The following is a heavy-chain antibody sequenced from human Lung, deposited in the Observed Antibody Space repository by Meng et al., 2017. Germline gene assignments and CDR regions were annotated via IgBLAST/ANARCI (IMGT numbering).Heavy chain of an antibody. V-gene: IGHV3-15*01. Sequence: VRLVESGGVLVGPGGSLRLSCATSGFTFSNAWMSWVRQTPGKGLEWLGRIKSKTDGETTDYAAPVKGRFSISRDDAKNTLYLQMNSLKTEDTAVYYCQWLSTHPPDCWGQGTLVTVSS. J-gene: IGHJ4*02. CDR3: QWLSTHPPDC. D-gene: IGHD3-22*01. CDR1: GFTFSNAW. CDR2: IKSKTDGETT.